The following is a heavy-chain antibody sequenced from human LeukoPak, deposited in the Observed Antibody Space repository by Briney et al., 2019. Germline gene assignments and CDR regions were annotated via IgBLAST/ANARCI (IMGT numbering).Heavy chain of an antibody. J-gene: IGHJ1*01. D-gene: IGHD6-13*01. CDR3: AKDKSSSWSGYFQH. CDR2: ISGSGGNT. CDR1: GFTFRSYA. V-gene: IGHV3-23*01. Sequence: GGSLRLSCAASGFTFRSYAMSWVRQAPGKGLEWVSAISGSGGNTYYADSVKGRFTISRDNSKDTLYPQMNSLRAEDTAVYYCAKDKSSSWSGYFQHWGQGTLVTVSS.